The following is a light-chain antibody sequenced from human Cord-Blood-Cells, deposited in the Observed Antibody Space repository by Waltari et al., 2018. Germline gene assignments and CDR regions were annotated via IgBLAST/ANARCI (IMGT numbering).Light chain of an antibody. J-gene: IGLJ2*01. CDR3: SSYTSSSTYVV. V-gene: IGLV2-14*01. CDR1: SSDVGGYNY. Sequence: QSALTQPASVSGSPGQSITISCTGTSSDVGGYNYVSWYQQHPGKAPKLMIYDVSKRPSCVSNRFSGSKSGNTASLTISALQAEDEADYYCSSYTSSSTYVVFGGGTKLTVL. CDR2: DVS.